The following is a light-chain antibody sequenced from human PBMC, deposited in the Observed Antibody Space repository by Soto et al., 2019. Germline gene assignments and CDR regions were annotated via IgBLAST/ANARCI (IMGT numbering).Light chain of an antibody. CDR1: SSDVGGSNF. CDR3: SSYAGSNTVM. V-gene: IGLV2-8*01. CDR2: EVS. Sequence: QSALTQPPSASGSPGQSVTISCTGTSSDVGGSNFVSWYQQYPGKAPKLMIYEVSKRPSGVPDRFSGSKSGNTASLTVSGLQAEDEAYYYCSSYAGSNTVMFGGGTKLTVL. J-gene: IGLJ3*02.